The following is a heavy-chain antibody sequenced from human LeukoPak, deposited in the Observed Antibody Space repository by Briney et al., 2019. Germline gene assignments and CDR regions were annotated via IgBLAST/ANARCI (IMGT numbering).Heavy chain of an antibody. D-gene: IGHD4-17*01. Sequence: GRSLRLSCAASGFTFDDYAMHWVRQAPGKGLEWVSGISWNSGSIGYADSVKGRFTISRDNAKNSLYLQMNSLRAEDTALYYCAKEGDYGDYYYWGQGTLVTVSS. V-gene: IGHV3-9*01. J-gene: IGHJ4*02. CDR3: AKEGDYGDYYY. CDR2: ISWNSGSI. CDR1: GFTFDDYA.